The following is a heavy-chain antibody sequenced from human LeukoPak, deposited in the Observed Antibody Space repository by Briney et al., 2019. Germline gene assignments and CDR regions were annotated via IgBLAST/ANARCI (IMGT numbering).Heavy chain of an antibody. CDR3: AKNSGYDAEFDY. CDR2: LSSGSTAT. D-gene: IGHD5-12*01. CDR1: GFTFSSYA. Sequence: GGSLRLSCAASGFTFSSYAMSWVRQAPGKGLEWVSTLSSGSTATYFADSVKGRFAISRDNSKNTLYLQMNSLRAEDTAVYYCAKNSGYDAEFDYWGQGTLVTVSS. V-gene: IGHV3-23*05. J-gene: IGHJ4*02.